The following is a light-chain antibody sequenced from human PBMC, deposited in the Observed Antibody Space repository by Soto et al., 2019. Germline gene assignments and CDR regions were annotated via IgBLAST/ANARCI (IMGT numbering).Light chain of an antibody. V-gene: IGLV2-11*01. CDR1: NSDVGGYNY. CDR2: DVR. Sequence: QSVLTQPRSVSGSPGQSVAISCTGTNSDVGGYNYVSWYQQHPGKAPKLMIYDVRERPSGVPDRFSGSKSGNTASLTISGLQADDEADYYCCSYAGDYTLIFGGGTKLTVL. J-gene: IGLJ2*01. CDR3: CSYAGDYTLI.